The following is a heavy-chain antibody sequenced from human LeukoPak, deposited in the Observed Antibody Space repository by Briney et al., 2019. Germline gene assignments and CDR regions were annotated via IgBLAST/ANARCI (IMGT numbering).Heavy chain of an antibody. CDR2: ISSGSATI. V-gene: IGHV3-48*02. CDR3: TRGIDY. J-gene: IGHJ4*02. Sequence: QPGGSLRLSCAASGFTFTSSSMNWVRQAPGKRLEWVAYISSGSATIDYADSVKGRFTISRDNAMNSLFLQMNSLRDEDTAVYYCTRGIDYWGQGTLVTVSS. CDR1: GFTFTSSS.